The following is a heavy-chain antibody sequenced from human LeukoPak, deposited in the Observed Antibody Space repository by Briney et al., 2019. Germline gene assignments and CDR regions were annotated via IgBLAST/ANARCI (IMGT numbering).Heavy chain of an antibody. J-gene: IGHJ4*02. Sequence: GGSLRLSCAASGFTVSRNYMSWVRQAPGKGLEWVSFTYSDGSTSFTESVKGRFTISRDNSKNTLSLQLNSLRAEDTAVYYCVRGWYGFDYWGQGTLVTVSS. CDR3: VRGWYGFDY. V-gene: IGHV3-53*01. D-gene: IGHD6-13*01. CDR1: GFTVSRNY. CDR2: TYSDGST.